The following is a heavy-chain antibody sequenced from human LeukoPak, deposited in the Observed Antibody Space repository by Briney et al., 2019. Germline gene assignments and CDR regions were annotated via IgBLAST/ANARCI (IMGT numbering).Heavy chain of an antibody. Sequence: SETLSLTCTVSGGSISSYYWSWIRQPPGKGLEWIGYIYYSGSTNYDPSLKSRVTISVDTSKNQFSLKLSSVTAADTAVYYCAREGIAAARNAFDIWGQGTMVTVSS. CDR1: GGSISSYY. CDR3: AREGIAAARNAFDI. CDR2: IYYSGST. J-gene: IGHJ3*02. V-gene: IGHV4-59*01. D-gene: IGHD6-13*01.